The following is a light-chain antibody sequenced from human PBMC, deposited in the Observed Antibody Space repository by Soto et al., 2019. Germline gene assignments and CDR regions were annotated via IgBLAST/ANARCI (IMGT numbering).Light chain of an antibody. CDR2: DTF. V-gene: IGKV3-11*01. J-gene: IGKJ5*01. CDR3: QQRYNWPPLT. CDR1: QTVYSY. Sequence: VLTQSPTTLSLSPGERATLSCRASQTVYSYLAWYQQKPGQAPRLLIYDTFNRAAGVPARFSGSGSGTDFTLTISSLEPEDFGIYYCQQRYNWPPLTFGQGTRLEIK.